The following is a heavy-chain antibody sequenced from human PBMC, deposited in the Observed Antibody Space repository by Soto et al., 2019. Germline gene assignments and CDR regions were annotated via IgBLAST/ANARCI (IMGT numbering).Heavy chain of an antibody. J-gene: IGHJ5*02. CDR2: INHSGST. V-gene: IGHV4-34*01. D-gene: IGHD3-10*01. CDR1: GGSFSGQY. CDR3: ARFGAPARSVNWFDP. Sequence: QVQLQQWGAGLLKPSETLSLTCAVYGGSFSGQYWSWIRQPPGKGLEWIGEINHSGSTNYNPSLKTSVTIQVATSMDQSTLQLTPVTAADTAAYYSARFGAPARSVNWFDPWGQGTLVTVSS.